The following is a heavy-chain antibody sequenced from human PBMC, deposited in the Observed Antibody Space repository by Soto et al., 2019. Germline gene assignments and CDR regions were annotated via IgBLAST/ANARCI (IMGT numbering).Heavy chain of an antibody. V-gene: IGHV1-69*01. CDR1: GGPFNNHA. J-gene: IGHJ3*02. CDR3: ASDYGEIDAFDI. D-gene: IGHD4-17*01. CDR2: VIPTLATA. Sequence: QVQLMQSGAEVKKPGSSVKVSCKTSGGPFNNHAINWVRQAPGQGLEWVGLVIPTLATADYAQKFQGRVTMTADEVTNTAYLELSSLRSDDTGVYYCASDYGEIDAFDIWGQWTVVTVSS.